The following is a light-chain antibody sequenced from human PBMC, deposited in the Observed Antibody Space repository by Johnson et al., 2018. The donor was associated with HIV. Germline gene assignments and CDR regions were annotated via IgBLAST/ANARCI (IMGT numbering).Light chain of an antibody. CDR3: GTRDTSLSAPYV. J-gene: IGLJ1*01. Sequence: VLTQPPSVSAAPGQKVTISCSGSSYNIGNSYVSWYQQLPGTAPKLIIYENNKRPSGIPDRFSGSKSGTSATLGITGLQTGDEADHYCGTRDTSLSAPYVFGTGTKVTVL. CDR1: SYNIGNSY. V-gene: IGLV1-51*02. CDR2: ENN.